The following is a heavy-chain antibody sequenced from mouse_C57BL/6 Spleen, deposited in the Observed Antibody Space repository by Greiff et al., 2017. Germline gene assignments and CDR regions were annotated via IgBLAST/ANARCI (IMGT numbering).Heavy chain of an antibody. J-gene: IGHJ4*01. CDR1: GFSLTSYG. CDR3: ARQNGDYPYAMDY. Sequence: VKLMESGPGLVAPSQSLSITCTVSGFSLTSYGVHWVRQPPGKGLEWLVVIWSDGSTTYNSALKSRLSISKDNSKSQVFLKMNSLQTDDTAMYYCARQNGDYPYAMDYWGQGTSVTVSS. CDR2: IWSDGST. V-gene: IGHV2-6-1*01. D-gene: IGHD2-13*01.